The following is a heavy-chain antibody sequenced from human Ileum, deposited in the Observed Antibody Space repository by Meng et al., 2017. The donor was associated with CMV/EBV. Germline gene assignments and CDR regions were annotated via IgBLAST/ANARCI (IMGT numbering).Heavy chain of an antibody. CDR1: GYRFTDYY. CDR2: INPYSGGF. J-gene: IGHJ5*02. V-gene: IGHV1-2*02. CDR3: ARDPRRGYYDSSGRNWFDP. Sequence: ASVKVSCKASGYRFTDYYIHWVRQSPGQGLEWIGWINPYSGGFDSAEKFQGRVTMTRDTSISTAYMELSRLRSDDTAVYYCARDPRRGYYDSSGRNWFDPWGQGTLVTVSS. D-gene: IGHD3-22*01.